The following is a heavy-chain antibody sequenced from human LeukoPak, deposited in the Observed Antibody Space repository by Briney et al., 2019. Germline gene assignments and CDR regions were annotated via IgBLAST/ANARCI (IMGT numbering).Heavy chain of an antibody. D-gene: IGHD4-17*01. CDR3: AREKNYGDYGTY. Sequence: SETLSLTCSVSGGSINSCDYNWNWIRQPPGKGLEWIGFIYCTGTTYHNPSLKSQVTISVDTSKNQFSLNLSPVTVADTAVYYCAREKNYGDYGTYWGQGTLVTVSS. V-gene: IGHV4-30-4*08. CDR2: IYCTGTT. J-gene: IGHJ4*02. CDR1: GGSINSCDYN.